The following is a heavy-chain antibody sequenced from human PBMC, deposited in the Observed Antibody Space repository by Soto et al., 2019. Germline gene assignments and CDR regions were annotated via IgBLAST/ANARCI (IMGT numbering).Heavy chain of an antibody. CDR3: ARRWGRTFDY. J-gene: IGHJ4*02. CDR1: GGSISSSSYY. CDR2: IYYSGST. V-gene: IGHV4-61*05. Sequence: PSETLSLTCTVSGGSISSSSYYWGWIRQPPGKGLEWIGYIYYSGSTNYNPSLKSRVTISVDTSKNQFSLKLSSVTAADTAVYYCARRWGRTFDYWGRGTLVTVSS. D-gene: IGHD7-27*01.